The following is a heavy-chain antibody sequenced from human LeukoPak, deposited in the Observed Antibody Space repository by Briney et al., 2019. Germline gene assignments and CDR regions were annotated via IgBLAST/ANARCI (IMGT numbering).Heavy chain of an antibody. CDR3: AREVPQQLVAMDV. CDR1: GFTFSTYW. CDR2: IKEDGTGK. D-gene: IGHD6-13*01. Sequence: GGSLRLSCAASGFTFSTYWMSWVRQAPGKGLEWLANIKEDGTGKNHVDSVKGRFTISRDNAKNSLYLQLNGLRAEDTAVYYCAREVPQQLVAMDVWGQGTTVTVPS. J-gene: IGHJ6*02. V-gene: IGHV3-7*04.